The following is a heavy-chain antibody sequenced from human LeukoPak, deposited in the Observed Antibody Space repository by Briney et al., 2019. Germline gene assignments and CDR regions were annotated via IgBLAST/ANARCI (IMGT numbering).Heavy chain of an antibody. V-gene: IGHV3-23*01. CDR3: AKHSHDGSAPYYEVQLDY. Sequence: GGTLRLSCAASGFTFTSFAMSWVRQAPGKGLEWVSTISRSGVATYYANSVKGRFTISRDNSKNTVYVQMNSLRAEDTAIYYCAKHSHDGSAPYYEVQLDYWGQGTLVTVSS. J-gene: IGHJ4*02. CDR2: ISRSGVAT. CDR1: GFTFTSFA. D-gene: IGHD3-22*01.